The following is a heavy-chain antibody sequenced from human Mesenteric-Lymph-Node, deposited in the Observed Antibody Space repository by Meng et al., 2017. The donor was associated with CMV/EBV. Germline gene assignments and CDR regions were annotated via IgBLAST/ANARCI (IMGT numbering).Heavy chain of an antibody. CDR1: GGSISSGDYY. J-gene: IGHJ4*02. CDR2: IYYSGST. Sequence: LRLSCTVSGGSISSGDYYWSWIRQPPGKGLEWIGYIYYSGSTYYNPSLKSRVTISVDTSKNQFSLKLSSVTAADTAVYYCVRGGWVVPLAYWGQGTLVTVSS. CDR3: VRGGWVVPLAY. D-gene: IGHD3-10*02. V-gene: IGHV4-30-4*08.